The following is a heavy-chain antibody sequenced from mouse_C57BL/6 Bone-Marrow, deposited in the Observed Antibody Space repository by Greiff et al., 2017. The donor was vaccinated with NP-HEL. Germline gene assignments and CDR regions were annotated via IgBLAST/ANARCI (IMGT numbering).Heavy chain of an antibody. V-gene: IGHV1-58*01. CDR1: GYTFTSYG. CDR3: AADYYGSSYWFAY. CDR2: IYIGNGYP. D-gene: IGHD1-1*01. Sequence: VQLQQSGAELVRPGSSVKLSCKTSGYTFTSYGINWVKQRPGQGLEWIGYIYIGNGYPEYNEKFKGKATLTSDTSSSTAYMQLSSLTSEDSAIYFSAADYYGSSYWFAYWGQGTLVTVSA. J-gene: IGHJ3*01.